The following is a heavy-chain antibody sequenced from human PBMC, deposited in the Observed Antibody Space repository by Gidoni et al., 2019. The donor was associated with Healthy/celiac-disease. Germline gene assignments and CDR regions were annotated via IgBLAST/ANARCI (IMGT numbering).Heavy chain of an antibody. V-gene: IGHV4-34*01. CDR2: INNSGST. CDR3: ARGTREIVVVPAYYFDY. Sequence: QVQLQQWGAGLLKPSETLSLTCAVYGGSFSGYYWSWIRQPPGKGLVWIGEINNSGSTNYNPSLKSRVTISGDTSKNQFSLKLSSVTAADTAVYYCARGTREIVVVPAYYFDYWGQGTLVTVSS. D-gene: IGHD2-2*01. CDR1: GGSFSGYY. J-gene: IGHJ4*02.